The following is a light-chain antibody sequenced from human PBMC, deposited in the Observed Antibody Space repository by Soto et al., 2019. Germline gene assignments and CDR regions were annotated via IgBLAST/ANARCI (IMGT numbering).Light chain of an antibody. CDR3: QYYTLYSGP. Sequence: DIQLTQSPSSVSASVGDSVTISCRASDEIYTSLAWYHQKPGRAPKLLIYGASNLHTGVSAWFRGSGSGSAFTLTISSLQPDDIGIYYCQYYTLYSGPFGQGTRV. J-gene: IGKJ1*01. CDR2: GAS. CDR1: DEIYTS. V-gene: IGKV1-5*01.